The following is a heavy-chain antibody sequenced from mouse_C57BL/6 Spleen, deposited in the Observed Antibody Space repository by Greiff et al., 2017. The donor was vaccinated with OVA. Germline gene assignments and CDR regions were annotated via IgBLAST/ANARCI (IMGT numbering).Heavy chain of an antibody. D-gene: IGHD1-1*01. V-gene: IGHV3-8*01. CDR2: ISYSGST. CDR1: GYSITSDY. CDR3: ARNYYGSSIGRGDAMDY. Sequence: VQLQESGPGLAKPSQTLSLTCSVTGYSITSDYWNWIRKFPGNKLEYMGYISYSGSTYYNPSLKSRISITRDTAKNHYYLQLNSVTTEDTATYYCARNYYGSSIGRGDAMDYWGQGTSVTVSS. J-gene: IGHJ4*01.